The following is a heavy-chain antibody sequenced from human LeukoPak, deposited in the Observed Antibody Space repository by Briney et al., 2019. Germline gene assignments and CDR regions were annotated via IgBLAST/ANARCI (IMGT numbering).Heavy chain of an antibody. D-gene: IGHD3-10*01. Sequence: SVKVSCKASGGTFSSYAISWVRQAPGQGLGWMGGIIPIFGTANYAQKFQGRVTITADESTSTAYMELSSLRSEDTAVYYCARVGDYYGSGSYYPFDYWGQGTLVTVSS. CDR3: ARVGDYYGSGSYYPFDY. J-gene: IGHJ4*02. CDR2: IIPIFGTA. CDR1: GGTFSSYA. V-gene: IGHV1-69*13.